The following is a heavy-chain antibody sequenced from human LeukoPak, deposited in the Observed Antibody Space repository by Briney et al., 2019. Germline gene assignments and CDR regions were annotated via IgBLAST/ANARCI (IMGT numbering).Heavy chain of an antibody. V-gene: IGHV3-21*01. D-gene: IGHD3-3*01. J-gene: IGHJ6*03. CDR2: ISSSGSYI. Sequence: GGSLRLSCAASGFTFSSYWMNWVRQAPGKGLEWVSSISSSGSYIYYADSVKGRFTISRDNAKNSLYLQMNSLRAEDTAVYYCARGSAFWSGYYRNYYYMDVWGKGTTVTVSS. CDR1: GFTFSSYW. CDR3: ARGSAFWSGYYRNYYYMDV.